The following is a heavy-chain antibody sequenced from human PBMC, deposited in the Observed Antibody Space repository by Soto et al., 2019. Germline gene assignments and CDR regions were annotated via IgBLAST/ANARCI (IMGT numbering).Heavy chain of an antibody. V-gene: IGHV1-18*01. D-gene: IGHD6-13*01. CDR3: ARGRIAAAAHLNEWDPHFDY. CDR1: GYTFTSYG. J-gene: IGHJ4*02. Sequence: ASVKVSCKASGYTFTSYGISWVRQAPGQGLEWMGWISAYNGNTNYAQKLQGRVTMTTDTSTSTAYMELRSLRSDDTAVYYCARGRIAAAAHLNEWDPHFDYWGQGTLVTVSS. CDR2: ISAYNGNT.